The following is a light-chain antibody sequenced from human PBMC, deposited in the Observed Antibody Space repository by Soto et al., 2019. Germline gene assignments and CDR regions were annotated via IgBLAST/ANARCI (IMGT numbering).Light chain of an antibody. V-gene: IGKV1-39*01. Sequence: TESPSSLSASVGDRVTITCRASQGISSYLGWYPQKPGKAPNLLIYDSSTLHSGVPSRFSGGGSGTDFTLTISSLQPEDFATYSCQQSYSTPPWTFGQGTKVDIK. CDR2: DSS. CDR1: QGISSY. J-gene: IGKJ1*01. CDR3: QQSYSTPPWT.